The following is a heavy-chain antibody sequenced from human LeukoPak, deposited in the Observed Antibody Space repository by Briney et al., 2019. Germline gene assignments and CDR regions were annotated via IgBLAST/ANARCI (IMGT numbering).Heavy chain of an antibody. Sequence: GGSLRLSCAASAFTFSNYNMIWGRQAPGKGLEWVSSISSSATYIYYADSVKGRFTISSDDAKHSLFLQMNSLGVEDTAVYYCATADLTGYYGGDYWGQGTLVTVSS. CDR3: ATADLTGYYGGDY. CDR2: ISSSATYI. D-gene: IGHD3-9*01. J-gene: IGHJ4*02. CDR1: AFTFSNYN. V-gene: IGHV3-21*01.